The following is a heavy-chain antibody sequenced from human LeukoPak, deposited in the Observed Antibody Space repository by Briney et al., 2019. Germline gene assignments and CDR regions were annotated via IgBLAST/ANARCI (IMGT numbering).Heavy chain of an antibody. V-gene: IGHV3-23*01. Sequence: GGSLRRSGVASGFTFSNYAMSWVRQAPGKGLEYVSPISAGGLSTYYTDSGRGRFTNSRDNSKNTLYLQMHSLRAEDTAVYYCAKGGRWDIVVVVAATLLGYWGQGTLVTVSS. CDR3: AKGGRWDIVVVVAATLLGY. CDR2: ISAGGLST. CDR1: GFTFSNYA. J-gene: IGHJ4*02. D-gene: IGHD2-15*01.